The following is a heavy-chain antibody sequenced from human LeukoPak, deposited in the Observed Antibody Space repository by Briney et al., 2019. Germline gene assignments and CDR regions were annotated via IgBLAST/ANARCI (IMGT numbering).Heavy chain of an antibody. D-gene: IGHD3-10*01. CDR2: ISYDGSNK. Sequence: GGSLRLSCAASGFTFSSYGMHWVRQAPGKGLEWVAVISYDGSNKYYADSVKGRFTISRDNSKNTLYLQMNSLRAEDTAVYYCAKGWASYYYGSGSYYPSDHFDYWGRGTLVTVSS. J-gene: IGHJ4*02. CDR3: AKGWASYYYGSGSYYPSDHFDY. CDR1: GFTFSSYG. V-gene: IGHV3-30*18.